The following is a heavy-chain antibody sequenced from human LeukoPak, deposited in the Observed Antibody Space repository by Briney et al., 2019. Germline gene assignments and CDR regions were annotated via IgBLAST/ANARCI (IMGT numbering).Heavy chain of an antibody. CDR1: GGTFSSYA. D-gene: IGHD2-2*01. CDR3: ARERYCSSTSCYYVSYNWFDP. V-gene: IGHV1-69*06. Sequence: SVKVSCKASGGTFSSYAISWGRQAPGQGLEWMGGIIPIFGTANYAQKFQGRVTITADKSTSTAYMELSSLRSEDTAVYYCARERYCSSTSCYYVSYNWFDPWGQGTLVTVSS. CDR2: IIPIFGTA. J-gene: IGHJ5*02.